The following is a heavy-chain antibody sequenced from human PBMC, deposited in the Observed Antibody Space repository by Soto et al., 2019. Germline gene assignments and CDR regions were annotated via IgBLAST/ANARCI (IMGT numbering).Heavy chain of an antibody. V-gene: IGHV3-30*18. D-gene: IGHD1-26*01. J-gene: IGHJ6*02. CDR3: AKDLNAGGSYSYYYYGMDV. CDR2: ISYDGSNK. Sequence: GGSLRLSCAASGFTFSSYGMHWVRQAPGKGLEWVAVISYDGSNKYYADSVKGRFTISRDNSKNTLYLQMNSLRAEDTAVYYCAKDLNAGGSYSYYYYGMDVWGQGTTVTVSS. CDR1: GFTFSSYG.